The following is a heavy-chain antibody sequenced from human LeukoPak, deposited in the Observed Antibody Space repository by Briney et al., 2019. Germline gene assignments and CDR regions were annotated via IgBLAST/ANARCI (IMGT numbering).Heavy chain of an antibody. CDR3: AGGSCYSCFDY. V-gene: IGHV3-23*01. CDR1: GFTFSSYS. J-gene: IGHJ4*02. Sequence: GGSPRLSCAASGFTFSSYSMSWVRQAPGKGLEWVSAISGSGGSTYYADSVKGRFTISRDNSKNTLYLQMNSLRAEDTAVYYCAGGSCYSCFDYWGQGTLVTVSS. CDR2: ISGSGGST. D-gene: IGHD2-15*01.